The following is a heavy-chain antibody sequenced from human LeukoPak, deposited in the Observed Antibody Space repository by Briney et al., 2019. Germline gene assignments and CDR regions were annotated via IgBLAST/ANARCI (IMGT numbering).Heavy chain of an antibody. CDR2: IKQDGSEK. J-gene: IGHJ4*02. Sequence: GGSLRLSCAASGFTFSSYWMSWVRQAPGEGLEWVANIKQDGSEKYYVDSVKGRFTISRDNAKNSLYLQMNSLRAEDTAVYYCARDIRIMITFGGVIAPGYFDYWGQGTLVTVSS. V-gene: IGHV3-7*01. CDR1: GFTFSSYW. D-gene: IGHD3-16*02. CDR3: ARDIRIMITFGGVIAPGYFDY.